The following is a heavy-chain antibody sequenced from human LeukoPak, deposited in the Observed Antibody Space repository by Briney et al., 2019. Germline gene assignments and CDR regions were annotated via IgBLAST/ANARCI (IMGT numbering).Heavy chain of an antibody. J-gene: IGHJ4*02. V-gene: IGHV3-21*01. CDR1: GFTFSSYS. CDR2: ISSSSSYV. D-gene: IGHD2-15*01. CDR3: ARDTYLYWSGGSCYGGMFVY. Sequence: PGGSLRLSCAASGFTFSSYSMNWVRQAPGKGLEWVSSISSSSSYVYYADSVKGRFTISRDNAKHSLYLQMNSLRAEDTDVYYCARDTYLYWSGGSCYGGMFVYWGQGTLVTVSS.